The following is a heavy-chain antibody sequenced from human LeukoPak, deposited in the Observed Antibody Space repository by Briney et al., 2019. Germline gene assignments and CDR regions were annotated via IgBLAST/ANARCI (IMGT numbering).Heavy chain of an antibody. CDR3: ARDRGAQTAFDI. D-gene: IGHD1-26*01. Sequence: PSETLSLTCAVYGGSFSGYYWSWIRQPPGKGLEWIGEINHSGSTNYNPSLKSRVTISVDTSKNQFSLKLSSVTAADTAVYYCARDRGAQTAFDIWGQGTMVTVSS. CDR1: GGSFSGYY. J-gene: IGHJ3*02. V-gene: IGHV4-34*09. CDR2: INHSGST.